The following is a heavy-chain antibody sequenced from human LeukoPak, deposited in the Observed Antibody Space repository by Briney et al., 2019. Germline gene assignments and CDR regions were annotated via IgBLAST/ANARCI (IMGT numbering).Heavy chain of an antibody. CDR1: GFTFSDYY. J-gene: IGHJ6*03. CDR3: ARDKSGSYDRYMDV. Sequence: PGGSLRLSCAASGFTFSDYYMSWIRQAPGKGLEWVSSISSRSTYIYYADSVKGRFTISRDNANNSLHLQMNSLRAEDTAVYYCARDKSGSYDRYMDVWGTGTTVTVSS. CDR2: ISSRSTYI. V-gene: IGHV3-11*06. D-gene: IGHD1-26*01.